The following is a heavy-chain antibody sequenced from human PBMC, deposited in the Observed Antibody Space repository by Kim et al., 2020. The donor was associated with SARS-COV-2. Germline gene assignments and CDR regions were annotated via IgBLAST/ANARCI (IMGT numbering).Heavy chain of an antibody. D-gene: IGHD5-12*01. Sequence: KYNPSLRSRVTISVDTSKTQFSLQLTSVTAADTALYYFARGLSDYDYGLAYWGQGILVTVSS. J-gene: IGHJ4*02. V-gene: IGHV4-34*01. CDR3: ARGLSDYDYGLAY.